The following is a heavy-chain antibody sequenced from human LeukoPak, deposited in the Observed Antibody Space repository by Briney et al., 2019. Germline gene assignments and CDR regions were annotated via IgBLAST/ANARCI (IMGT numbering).Heavy chain of an antibody. CDR2: ISSSGSTI. V-gene: IGHV3-48*03. Sequence: GGSLRLSCAASGFTFRNYEMNWVRQAPGKGLEWVSYISSSGSTIYYADSVQGRFTISRDNAKNSLYLQMSSLRVEDTAVYYCARRYCSSTDCLFDYWGQGTLVTVSS. CDR3: ARRYCSSTDCLFDY. J-gene: IGHJ4*02. D-gene: IGHD2-2*01. CDR1: GFTFRNYE.